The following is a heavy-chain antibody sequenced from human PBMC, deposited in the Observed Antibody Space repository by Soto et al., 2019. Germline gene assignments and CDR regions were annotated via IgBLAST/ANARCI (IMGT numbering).Heavy chain of an antibody. CDR3: AKDAVYNDGLWLMDH. D-gene: IGHD3-16*01. V-gene: IGHV3-23*05. CDR2: IYGSGRGI. J-gene: IGHJ4*02. Sequence: LRLSCTASGLPHSNFAMMWVRQAPGKGLECVSGIYGSGRGIEYADSVKGRFTISRDNSKNTVYLQMTDLRADDTAVYCCAKDAVYNDGLWLMDHWGQGTQVTVSS. CDR1: GLPHSNFA.